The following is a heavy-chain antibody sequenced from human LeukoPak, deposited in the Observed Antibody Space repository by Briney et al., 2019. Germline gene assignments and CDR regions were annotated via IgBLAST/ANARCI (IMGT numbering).Heavy chain of an antibody. Sequence: GGSLRLSCAASGFTFSSYSMNWVRQAPGKGLEWVSSISSSSSYIYYADSVKGRFTISRDNAKNSLYLRMNSLRAEDTAVYYCARDPALFAFDIWGQGTMVTVSS. V-gene: IGHV3-21*01. J-gene: IGHJ3*02. CDR2: ISSSSSYI. CDR3: ARDPALFAFDI. D-gene: IGHD2-2*01. CDR1: GFTFSSYS.